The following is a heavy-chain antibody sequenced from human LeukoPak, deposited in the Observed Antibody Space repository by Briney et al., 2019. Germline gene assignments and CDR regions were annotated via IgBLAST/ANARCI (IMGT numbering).Heavy chain of an antibody. Sequence: PGGSLRLSCAASGFTFSSHWMSWVRQAPGKGLEWVADTKYDGSEKYYVDSVKGRFTISRDNSKNSLYLQMNSLRAEDTAVYYCARDIEAAGLFLDYWGQGTLVTVSS. D-gene: IGHD6-13*01. CDR1: GFTFSSHW. CDR3: ARDIEAAGLFLDY. CDR2: TKYDGSEK. V-gene: IGHV3-7*01. J-gene: IGHJ4*02.